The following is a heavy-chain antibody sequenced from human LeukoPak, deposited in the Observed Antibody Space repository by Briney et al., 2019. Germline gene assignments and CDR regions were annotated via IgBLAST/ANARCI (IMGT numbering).Heavy chain of an antibody. CDR2: IYHSGST. J-gene: IGHJ3*02. CDR1: GYSISSGYY. Sequence: SETLSLTCAVSGYSISSGYYWGWIRQPPGEGLEWIGSIYHSGSTYYNPSLKSRVTISVGTSKNQFSLKLSTVTAADTAVYYCARHGYGIVVVPAAIPDAFDIWGQGTMVTVSS. V-gene: IGHV4-38-2*01. D-gene: IGHD2-2*02. CDR3: ARHGYGIVVVPAAIPDAFDI.